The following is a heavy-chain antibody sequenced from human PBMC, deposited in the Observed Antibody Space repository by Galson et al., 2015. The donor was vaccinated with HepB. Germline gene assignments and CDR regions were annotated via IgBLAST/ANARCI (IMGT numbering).Heavy chain of an antibody. CDR3: ARGRNWNDLCMDV. V-gene: IGHV4-59*12. Sequence: SETLSLTCTVSGGSISSYYWSWIRQPPGKGLEWIGYIYYSGSTNYNPSLKSRVTISVDTSKNQFSLKLSSVTAADTAVYYCARGRNWNDLCMDVWGKGTTVTVSS. D-gene: IGHD1-1*01. CDR2: IYYSGST. J-gene: IGHJ6*03. CDR1: GGSISSYY.